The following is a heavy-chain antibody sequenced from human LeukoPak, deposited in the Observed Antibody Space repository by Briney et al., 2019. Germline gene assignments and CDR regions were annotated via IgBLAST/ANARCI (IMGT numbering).Heavy chain of an antibody. J-gene: IGHJ4*02. Sequence: PGRSLRLSCAASGFTFSSYAMHWVRQAPGKGLEWVAVISYDGSNKYYADSVKGRFTISGDNSKNTLHLQMNSLRAEDTAVYYCAGTYSGYEDYWGQGTLVTVSS. V-gene: IGHV3-30-3*01. CDR3: AGTYSGYEDY. CDR2: ISYDGSNK. D-gene: IGHD5-12*01. CDR1: GFTFSSYA.